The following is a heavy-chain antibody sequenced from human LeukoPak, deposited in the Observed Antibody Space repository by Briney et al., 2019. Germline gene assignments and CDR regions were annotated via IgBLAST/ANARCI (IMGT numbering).Heavy chain of an antibody. CDR3: ARGWDYDSGGRPTAYVY. D-gene: IGHD3-22*01. CDR1: GGTFSNYA. V-gene: IGHV1-69*01. J-gene: IGHJ4*02. CDR2: IIPIFATA. Sequence: SVNVSCKASGGTFSNYAISWVRQAPGQGLEWMGGIIPIFATANYAQKFQGKVTITADESTSTAYMELNSLRSEDTAVYYCARGWDYDSGGRPTAYVYWGQGTLVSVSS.